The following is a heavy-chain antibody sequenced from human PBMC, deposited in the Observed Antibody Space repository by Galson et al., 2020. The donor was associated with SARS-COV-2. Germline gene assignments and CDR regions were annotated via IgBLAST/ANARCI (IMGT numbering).Heavy chain of an antibody. J-gene: IGHJ3*02. CDR1: GHTLTEIS. Sequence: ASVKVSCQVSGHTLTEISIHWVRQAPGRGLEWMGGFDPDDAETIYAQKFQGRVTMTEDTSLGIAFLELSSLRFDDTAVYYCVKEFCNSTSCHNAFDIWGRGTMVTVSS. CDR2: FDPDDAET. D-gene: IGHD2-2*01. V-gene: IGHV1-24*01. CDR3: VKEFCNSTSCHNAFDI.